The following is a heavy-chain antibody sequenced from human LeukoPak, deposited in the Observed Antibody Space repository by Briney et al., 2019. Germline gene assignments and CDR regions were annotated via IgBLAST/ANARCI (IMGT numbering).Heavy chain of an antibody. CDR3: PRQSYASGWNPFDY. V-gene: IGHV3-23*01. D-gene: IGHD6-19*01. Sequence: RTGGSLRLSCAASGFTFSNYAMSWVRQAPGKGLEWVSTISGGGVTTYYADSAKGRFTISRDNSKNTLYLQMNSLRAEDTAVYYCPRQSYASGWNPFDYWGQGILVTVSS. CDR2: ISGGGVTT. J-gene: IGHJ4*02. CDR1: GFTFSNYA.